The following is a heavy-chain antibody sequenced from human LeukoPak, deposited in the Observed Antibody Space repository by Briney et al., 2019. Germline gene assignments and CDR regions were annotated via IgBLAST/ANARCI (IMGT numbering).Heavy chain of an antibody. D-gene: IGHD6-13*01. CDR1: GYTFTSYH. CDR3: AKLAAAGTAHYYFGY. J-gene: IGHJ4*02. Sequence: ASVKVSCKASGYTFTSYHMHWVRQAPGQGLEIMGIINPSGGSTTYAQKFQGRVTMTRDTSTSTVYMELSGLRSEDTAVYYCAKLAAAGTAHYYFGYWGQGTLVTVSS. V-gene: IGHV1-46*01. CDR2: INPSGGST.